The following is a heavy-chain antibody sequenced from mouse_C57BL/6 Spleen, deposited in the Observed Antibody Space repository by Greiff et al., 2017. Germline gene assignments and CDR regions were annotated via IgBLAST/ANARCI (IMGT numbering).Heavy chain of an antibody. D-gene: IGHD2-3*01. CDR2: IDPSDSYT. CDR3: ARGRWLLGY. V-gene: IGHV1-69*01. CDR1: GYTFTSYW. Sequence: QVQLQPGAELVMPGASVKLSCKASGYTFTSYWMHWVKQRPGQGLEWIGEIDPSDSYTNYNQKFKGKSTLTVDKSSSTAYMQLSSLTSEDSAVYYCARGRWLLGYWGQGTTLTVSS. J-gene: IGHJ2*01.